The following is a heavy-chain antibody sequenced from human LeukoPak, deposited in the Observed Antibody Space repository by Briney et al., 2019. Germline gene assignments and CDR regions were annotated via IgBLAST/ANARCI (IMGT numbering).Heavy chain of an antibody. D-gene: IGHD2-15*01. CDR3: ARSVNIVVEYYFDY. CDR2: ISYTGST. CDR1: GGSISSSSYF. Sequence: SETLSLTCTVSGGSISSSSYFWGWIRQPPGKGLEWIGSISYTGSTYYNPSLKSRVTISVGTSKNQFSLKLNSVTAADTAVYYCARSVNIVVEYYFDYWGQGTLVTVSP. J-gene: IGHJ4*02. V-gene: IGHV4-39*01.